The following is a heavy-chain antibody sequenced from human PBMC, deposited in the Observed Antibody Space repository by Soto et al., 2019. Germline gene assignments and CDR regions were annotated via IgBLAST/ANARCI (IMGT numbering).Heavy chain of an antibody. Sequence: GSLRLSCAASGFTFTNYAMTWARQAPGKGLEWVSSLLRSGSTTYYADSVKGRFTISSDISANSLYLQMDSLRAEDTAVYYCAKDAVSGDGIWLLDSWGQGTVVTVSS. V-gene: IGHV3-23*01. CDR2: LLRSGSTT. J-gene: IGHJ4*02. CDR1: GFTFTNYA. CDR3: AKDAVSGDGIWLLDS. D-gene: IGHD4-17*01.